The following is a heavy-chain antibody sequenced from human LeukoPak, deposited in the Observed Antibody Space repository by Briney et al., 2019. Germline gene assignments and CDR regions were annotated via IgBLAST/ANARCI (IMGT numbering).Heavy chain of an antibody. CDR2: IDPNSDNI. CDR1: GGSLSNYA. Sequence: ASVKVSCKTSGGSLSNYAFNWVRQAPGQGLEWMGWIDPNSDNIRYSETFKDRVTMTRDTSTNTAYMELSWLRSDDTAVYYCARSAYNYGYVYFDHWGQGTLVIVSS. D-gene: IGHD5-18*01. CDR3: ARSAYNYGYVYFDH. J-gene: IGHJ4*02. V-gene: IGHV1-2*02.